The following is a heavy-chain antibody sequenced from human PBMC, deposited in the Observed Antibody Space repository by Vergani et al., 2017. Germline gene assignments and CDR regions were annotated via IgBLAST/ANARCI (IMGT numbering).Heavy chain of an antibody. CDR3: ASMRFGEDRRRYYGMDV. CDR2: MNPNSGNT. J-gene: IGHJ6*02. Sequence: QVQLVQSGAEVKKPGASVKVSCKASGYTFTSYDINWVRQATGQGLEWMGWMNPNSGNTGYAQKFQGRVTMTRNTSISTADMELSSVRSEDTAVYYCASMRFGEDRRRYYGMDVWGQGTTVTVSS. V-gene: IGHV1-8*01. D-gene: IGHD3-10*01. CDR1: GYTFTSYD.